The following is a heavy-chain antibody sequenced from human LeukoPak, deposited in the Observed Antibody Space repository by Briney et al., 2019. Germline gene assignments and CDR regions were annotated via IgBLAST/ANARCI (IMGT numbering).Heavy chain of an antibody. J-gene: IGHJ4*02. CDR1: GFTFSDYY. V-gene: IGHV3-11*06. CDR2: ISSSSSYI. Sequence: PGGSLRLSCAASGFTFSDYYMSWIRQAPGKGLEWVSYISSSSSYIYYADSVKGRFTISRDNAKNSLYLQMNSLRAEDTAVYYCASPGRGLRYLDYWGQGTLVTVSS. CDR3: ASPGRGLRYLDY. D-gene: IGHD5-12*01.